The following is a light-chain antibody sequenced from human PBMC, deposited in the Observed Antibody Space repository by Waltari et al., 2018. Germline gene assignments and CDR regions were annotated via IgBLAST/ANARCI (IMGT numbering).Light chain of an antibody. J-gene: IGLJ2*01. CDR3: SSRNGRPSQVV. Sequence: SSGLTQDPAVSVALGQTIRITCRGDSLRTSYASWYQVKTGQAPVLVMFGKEKRPSGVPDRISGESSETTSSLIITGAQAEDEADYYCSSRNGRPSQVVFAGGTKVTVL. CDR1: SLRTSY. V-gene: IGLV3-19*01. CDR2: GKE.